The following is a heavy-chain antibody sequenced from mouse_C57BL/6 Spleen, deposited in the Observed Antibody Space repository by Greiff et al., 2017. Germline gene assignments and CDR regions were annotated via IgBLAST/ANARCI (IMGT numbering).Heavy chain of an antibody. CDR2: INPGNGGT. V-gene: IGHV1-53*01. CDR3: AKEGYDGALGFAY. J-gene: IGHJ3*01. D-gene: IGHD2-2*01. Sequence: QVQLQQPGTELVKPGASVKLSCKASGYTFTSYWMHWVKQRPGQGLEWIGNINPGNGGTNYNKKFKSKATLTVDKSSSTAYMQLSSLTSEDSAVYYCAKEGYDGALGFAYWGQGTLVTVS. CDR1: GYTFTSYW.